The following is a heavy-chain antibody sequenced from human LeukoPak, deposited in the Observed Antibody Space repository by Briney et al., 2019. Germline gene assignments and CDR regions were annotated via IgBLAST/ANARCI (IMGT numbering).Heavy chain of an antibody. V-gene: IGHV1-3*01. J-gene: IGHJ4*01. CDR2: INASNGNT. Sequence: ASVKVSCKASGYTFTNYAIHWVRQAPGQGLEWMGWINASNGNTKYSQEFQARVTITRDTSANIAYMELSSLGSEDTAVYYCARVISDCANFNCFKGYFDYWGQGTPVTVSS. CDR3: ARVISDCANFNCFKGYFDY. D-gene: IGHD5/OR15-5a*01. CDR1: GYTFTNYA.